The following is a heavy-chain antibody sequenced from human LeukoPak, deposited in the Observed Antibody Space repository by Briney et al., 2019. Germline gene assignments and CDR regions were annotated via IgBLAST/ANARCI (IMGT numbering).Heavy chain of an antibody. Sequence: PGGSLRLSCAASGFTFSSYSMNWVRQAPGKGLEWVSSISSSSSYIYYADSVKGRFTISRDNAKNSLYLQMNGLRAEDTAVYYCARATVTTGGFDYWGQGTLVTVSS. D-gene: IGHD4-17*01. CDR3: ARATVTTGGFDY. V-gene: IGHV3-21*01. J-gene: IGHJ4*02. CDR1: GFTFSSYS. CDR2: ISSSSSYI.